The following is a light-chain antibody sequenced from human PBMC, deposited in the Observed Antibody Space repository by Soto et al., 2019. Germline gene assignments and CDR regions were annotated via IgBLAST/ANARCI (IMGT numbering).Light chain of an antibody. CDR2: EGT. CDR3: CSYVGSRAVV. CDR1: SSNLGSYNL. J-gene: IGLJ2*01. Sequence: QSVLTQPASVSGSPGQSITLSCPGTSSNLGSYNLVSWYQQHPGKAPQLMIYEGTKRPSGVSDRFSGSRSGNTASLTISGLQAEDEADYYCCSYVGSRAVVFGGGTKLTV. V-gene: IGLV2-23*01.